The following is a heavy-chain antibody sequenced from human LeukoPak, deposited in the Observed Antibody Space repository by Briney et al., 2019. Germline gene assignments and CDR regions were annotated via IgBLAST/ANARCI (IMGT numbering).Heavy chain of an antibody. CDR2: INPNSGGT. V-gene: IGHV1-2*02. Sequence: GASVKVSCRASGYTFTGYYMHWVRQAPGQGLEWMGWINPNSGGTNYAQKFQGRVTMTRDTSISTAYMELSRLRSDDTAVYYCAREGAEESGSYDYWGQGTLVTVSS. CDR3: AREGAEESGSYDY. J-gene: IGHJ4*02. D-gene: IGHD1-26*01. CDR1: GYTFTGYY.